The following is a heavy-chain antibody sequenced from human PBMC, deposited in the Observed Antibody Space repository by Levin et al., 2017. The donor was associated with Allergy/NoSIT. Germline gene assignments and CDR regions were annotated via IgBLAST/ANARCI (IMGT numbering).Heavy chain of an antibody. CDR1: GGSISSYY. Sequence: SETLSLTCTVSGGSISSYYWSWIRQPPGKGLEWIGYIYYSGSTNYNPSLKSRVTISVDTSKNQFSLKLSSVTAADTAVYYCARGGQSDYGDLFDYWGQGTLVTVSS. V-gene: IGHV4-59*01. CDR3: ARGGQSDYGDLFDY. D-gene: IGHD4-17*01. J-gene: IGHJ4*02. CDR2: IYYSGST.